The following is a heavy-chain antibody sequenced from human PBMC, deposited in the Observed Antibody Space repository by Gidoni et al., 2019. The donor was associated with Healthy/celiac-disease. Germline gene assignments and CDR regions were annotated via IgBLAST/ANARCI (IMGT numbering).Heavy chain of an antibody. Sequence: QLQLQESGPGLVKPSETLSLTCTVSGGSISSSSYYWGWIRQPPGKGLEWIGSIYYSGSTYYNPSLKSRVTISVDTSKNQFSLKLSSVTAADTAVYYCARRITFGGVIVIRDYFDYWGQGTLVTVSS. CDR2: IYYSGST. D-gene: IGHD3-16*02. J-gene: IGHJ4*02. CDR1: GGSISSSSYY. V-gene: IGHV4-39*01. CDR3: ARRITFGGVIVIRDYFDY.